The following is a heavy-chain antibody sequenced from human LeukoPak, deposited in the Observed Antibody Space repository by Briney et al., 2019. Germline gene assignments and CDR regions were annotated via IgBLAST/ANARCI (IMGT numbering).Heavy chain of an antibody. CDR3: AKDRSGYPYYFDY. CDR2: ISGSAGST. D-gene: IGHD5-12*01. J-gene: IGHJ4*02. V-gene: IGHV3-23*01. CDR1: GFTFSSYA. Sequence: PGGSLRLSCAASGFTFSSYAMSWVRQAPGKGLEWVSAISGSAGSTYYADSVKGRFTISRDNSKNTLYLQLNSLRAEDTAVYYCAKDRSGYPYYFDYWGQGTLVTVSS.